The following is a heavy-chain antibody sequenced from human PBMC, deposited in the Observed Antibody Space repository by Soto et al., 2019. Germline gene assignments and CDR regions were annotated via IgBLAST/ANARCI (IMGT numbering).Heavy chain of an antibody. J-gene: IGHJ5*02. CDR2: ISAYDGKT. CDR1: GYTFNTCG. Sequence: GASVKVSCKTSGYTFNTCGINWVRQAPGQGLELMGWISAYDGKTTYAEKFQGRVTLTTDTSTSTAYMELRSLRSDDTAIYYCARDPHEFWTSYWFDPWGQGTLVTVSS. D-gene: IGHD3-3*01. V-gene: IGHV1-18*01. CDR3: ARDPHEFWTSYWFDP.